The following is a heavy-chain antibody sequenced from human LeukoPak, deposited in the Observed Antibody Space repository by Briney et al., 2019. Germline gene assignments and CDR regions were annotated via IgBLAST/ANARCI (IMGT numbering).Heavy chain of an antibody. Sequence: PSETLSLTCTVSGGSISSYYWSWLRQPPGKGMEWVGYIYYSGSTNYNPSLKSRVTISVDTSKNQFSLKLSSVTAADTAVYYCARGEPYYDFWSGYYFDYWGQGTLVTVSS. V-gene: IGHV4-59*01. J-gene: IGHJ4*02. CDR3: ARGEPYYDFWSGYYFDY. CDR1: GGSISSYY. D-gene: IGHD3-3*01. CDR2: IYYSGST.